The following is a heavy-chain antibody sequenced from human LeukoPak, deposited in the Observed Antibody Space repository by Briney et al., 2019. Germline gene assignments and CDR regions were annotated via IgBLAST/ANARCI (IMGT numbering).Heavy chain of an antibody. Sequence: ASVKVSCKASGYSFTTYTITWVRQAPGQGLEWMGWTSAYNGNTNYAQKLQGRVTMTTDTSTSTAYMELRSLRSDDTAVYYCARIAAAESYFDYWGQGTLVTVSS. D-gene: IGHD6-13*01. CDR1: GYSFTTYT. J-gene: IGHJ4*02. CDR2: TSAYNGNT. CDR3: ARIAAAESYFDY. V-gene: IGHV1-18*01.